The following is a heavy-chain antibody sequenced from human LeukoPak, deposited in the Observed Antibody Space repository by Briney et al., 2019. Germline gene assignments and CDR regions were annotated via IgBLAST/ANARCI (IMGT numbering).Heavy chain of an antibody. CDR1: GFTFSSYA. CDR2: ISTSGGGYT. V-gene: IGHV3-23*01. J-gene: IGHJ4*02. D-gene: IGHD4-17*01. CDR3: AKDYLRTTDY. Sequence: PGGSLRLSCAASGFTFSSYAMTWVRQAPEKGLEWVSAISTSGGGYTFYADSVKGRFTISRDDSKNTVYLQMNSLRAGDTAIYYCAKDYLRTTDYWGQGTLVTVSS.